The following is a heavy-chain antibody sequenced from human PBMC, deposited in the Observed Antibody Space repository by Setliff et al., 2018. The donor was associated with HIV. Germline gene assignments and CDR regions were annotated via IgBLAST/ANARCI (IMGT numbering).Heavy chain of an antibody. V-gene: IGHV1-2*06. CDR3: ARGWEGGMDY. D-gene: IGHD1-26*01. Sequence: ASVKVSCKASGYIFTDYYMHWVRQAPGQELGWMGRINPNSGGTNYAQKFQGRVTMTRDTSTNTLYMELSSLRSEDTAVYYCARGWEGGMDYWGQGTLVTVS. CDR1: GYIFTDYY. CDR2: INPNSGGT. J-gene: IGHJ4*02.